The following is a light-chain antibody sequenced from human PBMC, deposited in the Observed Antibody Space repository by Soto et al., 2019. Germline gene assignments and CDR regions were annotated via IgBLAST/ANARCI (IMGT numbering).Light chain of an antibody. Sequence: QPVLTQPASVSGSPGQSITISCTGTSSDVGGYNYVSWYQQHPGKAPKLMIYEVSNRPSGVSNRFSGSKSGNTASLTISGLQAEDEADYYCSSYTSSSTLVGGGTQLTVL. CDR3: SSYTSSSTL. CDR2: EVS. V-gene: IGLV2-14*01. J-gene: IGLJ2*01. CDR1: SSDVGGYNY.